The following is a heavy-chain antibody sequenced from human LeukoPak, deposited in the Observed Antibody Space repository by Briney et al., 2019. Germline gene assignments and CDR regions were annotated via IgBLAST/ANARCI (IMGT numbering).Heavy chain of an antibody. D-gene: IGHD3-22*01. Sequence: GGSLRLSCAASGFTFSSYAMSWVRQAPGKGLEWVSAISGSGGSTYYADSVKGRFTISRDNSKNTLYLQMNSLRAEDTAVYYCAKRGREYYDSSGYLDYWGQGTLVTVSS. CDR2: ISGSGGST. CDR1: GFTFSSYA. V-gene: IGHV3-23*01. CDR3: AKRGREYYDSSGYLDY. J-gene: IGHJ4*02.